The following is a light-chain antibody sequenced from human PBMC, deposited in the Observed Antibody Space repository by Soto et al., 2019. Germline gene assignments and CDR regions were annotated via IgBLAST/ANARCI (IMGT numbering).Light chain of an antibody. J-gene: IGLJ2*01. Sequence: NFMLTQPPSVSESPGKTVTISCTRSSGKIAYNYVQWYQQRPGSAPTTVIYEDHQRPSGVPDRFSGSIDSSSNSASLTISGLTTEDEADYYCQSYDSSNRVFGGGTKLTVL. CDR3: QSYDSSNRV. V-gene: IGLV6-57*04. CDR1: SGKIAYNY. CDR2: EDH.